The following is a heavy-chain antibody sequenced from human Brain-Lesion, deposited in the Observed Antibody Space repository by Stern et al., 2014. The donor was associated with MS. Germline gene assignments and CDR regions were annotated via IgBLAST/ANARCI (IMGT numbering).Heavy chain of an antibody. CDR3: AKWPHHIAVAGTRYFQH. D-gene: IGHD6-19*01. CDR2: ICGRGGPT. V-gene: IGHV3-23*04. Sequence: EVQLVESGGGLVQPGGSLRLSCAASGFSFSTYAMSWVRPTPGKGLQWVSVICGRGGPTYYADSVKGRFTISRDNSKNTLYLQMDSLRADDTAVYYCAKWPHHIAVAGTRYFQHWGQGTLVTVSS. J-gene: IGHJ1*01. CDR1: GFSFSTYA.